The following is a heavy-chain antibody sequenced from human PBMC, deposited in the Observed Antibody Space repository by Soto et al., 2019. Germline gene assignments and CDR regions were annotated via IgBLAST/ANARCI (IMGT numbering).Heavy chain of an antibody. D-gene: IGHD2-21*02. CDR1: GGSISSGGYY. J-gene: IGHJ3*02. CDR3: ASEAPSGGGDYVGAFDI. V-gene: IGHV4-31*03. CDR2: IYYSGST. Sequence: SETLSLTCTVSGGSISSGGYYWSWIRQHPGKGLEWIGYIYYSGSTYYNPSLKSRVTISVDTSKNQFSLKLSSVPAADTAVYYCASEAPSGGGDYVGAFDIWGQGTMVTVSS.